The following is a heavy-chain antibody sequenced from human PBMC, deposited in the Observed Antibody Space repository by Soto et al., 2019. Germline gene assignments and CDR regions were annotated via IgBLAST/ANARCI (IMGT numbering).Heavy chain of an antibody. CDR2: FDPEDGET. D-gene: IGHD3-3*01. Sequence: ASVKVSCKVSGYTLTELSMHWVRQAPGKGLEWMGGFDPEDGETIYAQKFQGRVTMTEDISTDTAYMELSSLRSEDTAVYYCARAYYDFWSGYENEYYLDYWGQGTLVTVSS. CDR3: ARAYYDFWSGYENEYYLDY. J-gene: IGHJ4*02. CDR1: GYTLTELS. V-gene: IGHV1-24*01.